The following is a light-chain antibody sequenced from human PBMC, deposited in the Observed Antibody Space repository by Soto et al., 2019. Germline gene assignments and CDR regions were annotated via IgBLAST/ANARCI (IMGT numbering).Light chain of an antibody. Sequence: DIQMTQSPSTLSASVGDRVTITCRASQSISSWLAWHQQEPGKAPKLLIYKASNLESGVPSRFSGSGSGTEFTLTISSLQPDDFATYYCQQYNSYSGTFGQGTKVEIK. J-gene: IGKJ1*01. CDR2: KAS. CDR3: QQYNSYSGT. CDR1: QSISSW. V-gene: IGKV1-5*03.